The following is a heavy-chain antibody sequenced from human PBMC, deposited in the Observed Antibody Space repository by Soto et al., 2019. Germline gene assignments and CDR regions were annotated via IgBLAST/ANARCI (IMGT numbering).Heavy chain of an antibody. V-gene: IGHV4-59*01. Sequence: PSETLSLTCTVSGGSISSYYWSWIRQPPGKGLEWIGYIYYSGSTNYNPSLKSRVTISVDTSKNQFSLKLSSVTAADTAVYYCARDSRKYYCYCFPGYYCDGMDVWGQGTTVPVSS. D-gene: IGHD3-16*02. CDR1: GGSISSYY. CDR2: IYYSGST. J-gene: IGHJ6*02. CDR3: ARDSRKYYCYCFPGYYCDGMDV.